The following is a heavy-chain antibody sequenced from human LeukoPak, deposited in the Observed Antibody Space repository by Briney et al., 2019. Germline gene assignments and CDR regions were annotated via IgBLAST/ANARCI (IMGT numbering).Heavy chain of an antibody. CDR2: IDPGDSDI. V-gene: IGHV5-51*01. CDR1: GYSFSNYW. CDR3: SRVPGGSSPYYFDY. J-gene: IGHJ4*02. Sequence: GEPLKISCKGSGYSFSNYWIGWVRQMPGKGLEWMGIIDPGDSDIRYSPSFQGQVTISADKSVSTAYLQWSSLKASDTAMYYCSRVPGGSSPYYFDYWGQGTLVTVSS. D-gene: IGHD1-26*01.